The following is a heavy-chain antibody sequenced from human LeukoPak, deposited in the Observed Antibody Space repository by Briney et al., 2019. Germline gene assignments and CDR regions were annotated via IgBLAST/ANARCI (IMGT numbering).Heavy chain of an antibody. J-gene: IGHJ4*02. Sequence: GSLRLSCAASGFTFSSYAMSWVRQAPGKGLEWVSAISGSGGSTYYADSVKGRFTISRDNSKNTLYLQMNSLRAEDTAVYYCAKDRHSYYYDSSGYPHWGQGTLVTVSS. D-gene: IGHD3-22*01. V-gene: IGHV3-23*01. CDR1: GFTFSSYA. CDR2: ISGSGGST. CDR3: AKDRHSYYYDSSGYPH.